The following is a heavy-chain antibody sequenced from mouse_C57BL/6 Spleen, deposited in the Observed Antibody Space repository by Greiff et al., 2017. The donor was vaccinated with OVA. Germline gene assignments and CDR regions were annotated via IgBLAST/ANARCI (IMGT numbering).Heavy chain of an antibody. CDR1: GFTFSDYY. CDR3: ARGDYYYGSFAY. V-gene: IGHV5-16*01. D-gene: IGHD1-1*01. CDR2: INYDGSST. Sequence: EVNVVESAGGLVQPGSSMKLSCTASGFTFSDYYMAWVRQVPEKGLEWVANINYDGSSTYYLDSLKSRFIISRDNAKNILYLQMSSLKSEDTATYYCARGDYYYGSFAYWGQGTLVTVSA. J-gene: IGHJ3*01.